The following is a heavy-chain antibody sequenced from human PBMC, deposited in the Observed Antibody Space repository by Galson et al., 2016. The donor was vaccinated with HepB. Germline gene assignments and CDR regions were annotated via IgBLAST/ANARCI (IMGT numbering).Heavy chain of an antibody. V-gene: IGHV4-59*01. J-gene: IGHJ5*02. D-gene: IGHD4-17*01. CDR2: IYFRGPT. Sequence: SATLSLTCTVSGGTISSYFWSWLRQPPGKGLEWIGYIYFRGPTNSNPPLRSRVTISVDTSKDQFSLSLTSVTAADTAVYYCARGADFADSGWFDPWGQGTLVTVSS. CDR1: GGTISSYF. CDR3: ARGADFADSGWFDP.